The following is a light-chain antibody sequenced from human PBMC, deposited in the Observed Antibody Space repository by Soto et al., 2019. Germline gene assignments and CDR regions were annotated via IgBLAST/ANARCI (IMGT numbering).Light chain of an antibody. V-gene: IGLV1-44*01. CDR3: AAWDDSLNGRAYV. CDR1: DSNIGSHT. CDR2: GNS. Sequence: QSVLTQPPSASGTPGQRVTISCSGSDSNIGSHTVNWYQQLPGTAPKLLIYGNSQRPSGVPDRFSGSKSGTSASLAISGLQSEDEADYYCAAWDDSLNGRAYVFGTGTKLTVL. J-gene: IGLJ1*01.